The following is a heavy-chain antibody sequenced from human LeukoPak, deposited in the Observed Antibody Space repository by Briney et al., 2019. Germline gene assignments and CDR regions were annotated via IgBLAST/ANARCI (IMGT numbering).Heavy chain of an antibody. CDR3: ARGQPWGEADY. CDR2: IYYSGST. Sequence: PSETLSLTCTVSGGSISSDDYYWSWIRQPPGKGLEWIGYIYYSGSTYYNPSLKSRVTISVDTSKNQFSLKLSSVTAADTAVYYCARGQPWGEADYWGQGTLVTVSS. D-gene: IGHD3-16*01. V-gene: IGHV4-30-4*08. CDR1: GGSISSDDYY. J-gene: IGHJ4*02.